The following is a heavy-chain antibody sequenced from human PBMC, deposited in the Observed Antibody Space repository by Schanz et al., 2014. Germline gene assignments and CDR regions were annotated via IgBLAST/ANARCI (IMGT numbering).Heavy chain of an antibody. J-gene: IGHJ4*02. V-gene: IGHV3-48*01. Sequence: EVQLLESGGGLVQPGGSLRLSCAASGFTFSSYSMNWVRQAPGKGLEWVSYISSSSSTIYYADSVKGRFTISRDNSENTLYLQMISLRAEDTAVYYCAKLDGYAYGSMGQEYFDYWGQGTLVAVSS. CDR2: ISSSSSTI. D-gene: IGHD5-18*01. CDR3: AKLDGYAYGSMGQEYFDY. CDR1: GFTFSSYS.